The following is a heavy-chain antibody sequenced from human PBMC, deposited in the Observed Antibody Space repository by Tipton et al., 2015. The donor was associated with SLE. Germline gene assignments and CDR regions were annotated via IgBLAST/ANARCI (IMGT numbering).Heavy chain of an antibody. CDR1: GGSLSSYY. D-gene: IGHD3-10*01. V-gene: IGHV4-59*01. J-gene: IGHJ4*02. CDR2: IYYSGST. CDR3: ARGGSRGFDY. Sequence: TLSLTCTVSGGSLSSYYWSWIRQPPGKGLEWIGYIYYSGSTNYNPSLKSRVTISVDTSKNQFSLKLSSVTAADTAVYYCARGGSRGFDYWGQGTLVTVSS.